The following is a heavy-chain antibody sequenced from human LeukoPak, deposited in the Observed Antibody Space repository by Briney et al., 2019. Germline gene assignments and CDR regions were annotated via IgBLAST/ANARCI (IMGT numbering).Heavy chain of an antibody. CDR1: GFIFGVYA. CDR2: IRSRAYGGTT. D-gene: IGHD5-18*01. CDR3: ARGPILLWIHNGMDV. J-gene: IGHJ6*02. Sequence: PGGSLRLSCTGYGFIFGVYAMSWVRQAPGKGLEWVGFIRSRAYGGTTEYAASVKGRFTISRDDSKGIAYLEMNSLETEDTALYYCARGPILLWIHNGMDVWGQGTTVTVSS. V-gene: IGHV3-49*04.